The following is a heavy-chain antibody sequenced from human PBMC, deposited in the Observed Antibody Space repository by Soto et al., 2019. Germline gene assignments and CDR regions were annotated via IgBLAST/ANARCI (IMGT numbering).Heavy chain of an antibody. D-gene: IGHD4-17*01. J-gene: IGHJ4*02. CDR1: GFTFSDYY. V-gene: IGHV3-11*01. CDR2: IGTRGNTK. Sequence: GGSLRLSCAAAGFTFSDYYMSWIRQAPGKGLEWVSYIGTRGNTKYYADSVRGRFTISRDNAKNSLYLQMNSLRADDTAVYYCARDGTEYYGEYYDYWGQGIPVTVSS. CDR3: ARDGTEYYGEYYDY.